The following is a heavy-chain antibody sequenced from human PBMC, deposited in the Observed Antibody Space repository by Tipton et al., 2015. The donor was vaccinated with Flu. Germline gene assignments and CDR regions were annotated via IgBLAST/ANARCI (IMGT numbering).Heavy chain of an antibody. CDR3: TKDRIPSSSMDYFFYTAMDV. Sequence: SGFSLNNYDMHWVRQAPGKGLEWVAVLWDDGTNSYYEHSVRGRFTISRDNAKNSLYLQMNSLRPEDTALYFCTKDRIPSSSMDYFFYTAMDVWGLGTMVTVSS. V-gene: IGHV3-33*03. CDR1: GFSLNNYD. CDR2: LWDDGTNS. D-gene: IGHD3-16*01. J-gene: IGHJ6*02.